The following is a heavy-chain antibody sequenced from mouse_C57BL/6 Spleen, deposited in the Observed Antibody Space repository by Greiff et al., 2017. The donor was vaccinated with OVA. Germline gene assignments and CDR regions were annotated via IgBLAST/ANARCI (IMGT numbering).Heavy chain of an antibody. D-gene: IGHD2-3*01. CDR1: GFTFSNYW. CDR2: IRLKSDNYAT. V-gene: IGHV6-3*01. Sequence: VQLKESGGGLVQPGGSMKLSCVASGFTFSNYWMNWVRQSPEKGLEWVAQIRLKSDNYATHYAESVKGRFTISRDDSKSSVYLQMNNLRAEDTGIYYCTRWLLYYFDYWGQGTTLTVSS. CDR3: TRWLLYYFDY. J-gene: IGHJ2*01.